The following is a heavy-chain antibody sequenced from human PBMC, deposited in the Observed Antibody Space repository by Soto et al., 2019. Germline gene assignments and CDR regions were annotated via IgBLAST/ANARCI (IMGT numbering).Heavy chain of an antibody. CDR3: ARGGIHFYDSSGHAFDY. CDR1: GDTFEIYG. D-gene: IGHD3-22*01. CDR2: IIPIFGTA. J-gene: IGHJ4*02. Sequence: QVQLVQSGAEVKKPGSSVKVSCKASGDTFEIYGFNWARQAPGQGLEWMGTIIPIFGTADYAPKFEGRVSITADKSTSTAYMELRSLTAEDTAMYYCARGGIHFYDSSGHAFDYWGQGTLITVSS. V-gene: IGHV1-69*06.